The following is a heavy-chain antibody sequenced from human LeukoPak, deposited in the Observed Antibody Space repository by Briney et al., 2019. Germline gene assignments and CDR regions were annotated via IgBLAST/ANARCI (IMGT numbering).Heavy chain of an antibody. Sequence: GGSLRLSCAASGFTFSSYSTNWVRQAPGKGLEWVSYISSSSSTIYYADSVKGRFTISRDNAKNSLYLQMNSLRAEDTAVYYCARDSGVGASGYWGQGTLVTVSS. V-gene: IGHV3-48*04. CDR1: GFTFSSYS. J-gene: IGHJ4*02. CDR2: ISSSSSTI. D-gene: IGHD1-26*01. CDR3: ARDSGVGASGY.